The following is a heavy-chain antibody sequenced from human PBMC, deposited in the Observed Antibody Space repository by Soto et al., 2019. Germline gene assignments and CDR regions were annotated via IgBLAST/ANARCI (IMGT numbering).Heavy chain of an antibody. D-gene: IGHD3-10*01. CDR2: INHSGST. CDR3: GRDSGYYGSGALSY. Sequence: SETLSLTCAVYGGSFSGYYWSWIRQPPGKGLEWIGEINHSGSTNYNPSLKSRVTISVDTSKNQFSLKLSSVTAADTAVYYCGRDSGYYGSGALSYWGQGTLVTVSS. J-gene: IGHJ4*02. CDR1: GGSFSGYY. V-gene: IGHV4-34*01.